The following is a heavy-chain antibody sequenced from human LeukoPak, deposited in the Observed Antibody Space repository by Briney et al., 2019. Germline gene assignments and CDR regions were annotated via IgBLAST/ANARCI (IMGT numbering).Heavy chain of an antibody. Sequence: PGGSLRLSCAASGFTFNNAWMSWVRQAPGKGLEWVGRIKSKTDGATTDYAAPVKGRFTISRDDSKIILYLQMTSLKTEDTAVYYCSTGTDFDFWGQGTLVTISS. CDR1: GFTFNNAW. V-gene: IGHV3-15*01. CDR3: STGTDFDF. J-gene: IGHJ4*02. CDR2: IKSKTDGATT. D-gene: IGHD1-14*01.